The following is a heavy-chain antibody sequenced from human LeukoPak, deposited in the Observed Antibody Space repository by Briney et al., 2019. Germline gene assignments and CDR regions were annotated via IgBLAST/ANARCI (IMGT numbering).Heavy chain of an antibody. J-gene: IGHJ4*02. CDR2: INPNSGGT. CDR3: ARVLLAYRGRKYSGSYYGY. V-gene: IGHV1-2*02. CDR1: GGTFNSYA. Sequence: ASVKVSCKASGGTFNSYAISWVRQAPGQGLEWMGWINPNSGGTNYAQKFQGRVTMTRDTSISTAYMELSRLRSDDTAVYYCARVLLAYRGRKYSGSYYGYWGQGTLVTVSS. D-gene: IGHD1-26*01.